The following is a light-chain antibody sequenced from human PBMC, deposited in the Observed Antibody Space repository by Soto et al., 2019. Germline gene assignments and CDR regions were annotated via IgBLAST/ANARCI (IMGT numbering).Light chain of an antibody. CDR3: QQYAISPSP. Sequence: EVMFTQSPFTLALYPEERATLSCRASQSVSSSYLAWYQQKPGQAPRLLIYGASSRATGIPDRFSGSGSGTDFTLTIIRLEPEDFAVYYCQQYAISPSPFAQVTRLE. CDR1: QSVSSSY. J-gene: IGKJ5*01. CDR2: GAS. V-gene: IGKV3-20*01.